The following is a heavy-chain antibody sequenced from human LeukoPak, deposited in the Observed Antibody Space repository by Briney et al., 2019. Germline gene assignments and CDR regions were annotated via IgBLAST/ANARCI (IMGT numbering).Heavy chain of an antibody. CDR1: GYTFTSYG. CDR2: ISAYNGNT. CDR3: ARGPPSGNYYSPLGY. J-gene: IGHJ4*02. Sequence: ASVKVSCKASGYTFTSYGISWVRQAPGQGLEWMGWISAYNGNTNYAQKLQGRVTMTTDTSTSTAYMELRSLRSDDTAVYYCARGPPSGNYYSPLGYWGQGTLVTVSS. V-gene: IGHV1-18*01. D-gene: IGHD3-10*01.